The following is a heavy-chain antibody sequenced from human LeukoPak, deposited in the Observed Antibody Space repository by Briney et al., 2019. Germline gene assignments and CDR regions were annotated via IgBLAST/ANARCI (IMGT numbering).Heavy chain of an antibody. CDR1: GFTFSSYA. CDR2: ISGSGGST. J-gene: IGHJ4*02. V-gene: IGHV3-23*01. CDR3: AKDSGYYYDSSGLDY. D-gene: IGHD3-22*01. Sequence: PGGSLRLSCAASGFTFSSYAMSWVRQAPGKGLEWVSAISGSGGSTYYADSVKGRFTISRDNSKNTLYLQMNSLRAEDTAVYYCAKDSGYYYDSSGLDYWGQGTLVTVSS.